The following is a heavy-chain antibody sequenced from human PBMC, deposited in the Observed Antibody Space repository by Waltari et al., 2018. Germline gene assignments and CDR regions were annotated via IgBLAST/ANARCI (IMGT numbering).Heavy chain of an antibody. CDR2: VHGSGRT. V-gene: IGHV4-4*02. J-gene: IGHJ5*02. D-gene: IGHD2-15*01. CDR1: ADAGSSAYS. CDR3: ARDRGRGLYLDT. Sequence: QLQLPESGPGLVKPSGTVSLSCALSADAGSSAYSWNWVRQSPHKRLKWIGQVHGSGRTTYTASFASRVTVSLDTSKNLFSLKVTSATAADTAVYYCARDRGRGLYLDTWGPGTLVTVS.